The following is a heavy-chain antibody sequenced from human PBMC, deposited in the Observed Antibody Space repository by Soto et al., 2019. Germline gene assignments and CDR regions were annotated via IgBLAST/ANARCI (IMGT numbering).Heavy chain of an antibody. Sequence: EVQLAESGGGLAQPGGSLRLSCAASGFTLSGYAMDWVRQAPGKGLEYVSGISSNGVGTYYANSEQGRFTISRDNSKNTVYLQMGSLRPGDMAVYYCARRARPGFYYLDVWGKGTTVTVSS. CDR3: ARRARPGFYYLDV. V-gene: IGHV3-64*01. J-gene: IGHJ6*03. D-gene: IGHD6-6*01. CDR2: ISSNGVGT. CDR1: GFTLSGYA.